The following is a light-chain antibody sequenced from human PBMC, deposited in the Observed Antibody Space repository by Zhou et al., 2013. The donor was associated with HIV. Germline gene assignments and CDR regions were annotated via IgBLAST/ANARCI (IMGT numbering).Light chain of an antibody. CDR3: QQYNSPPWT. Sequence: AIRMTQSPSSLSASTGDRVTITCRASQGISTYLAWYQQKPGKAPKLLIYGASTLQSGVPSRFSGRGSGTDFTLTISDLQSEDLGIYYCQQYNSPPWTFGQGTKVEI. J-gene: IGKJ1*01. V-gene: IGKV1-8*01. CDR2: GAS. CDR1: QGISTY.